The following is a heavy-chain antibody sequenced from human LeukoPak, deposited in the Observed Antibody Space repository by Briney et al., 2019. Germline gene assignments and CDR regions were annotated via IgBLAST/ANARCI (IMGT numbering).Heavy chain of an antibody. CDR3: ARLDGVYYGSGSYYDT. Sequence: GGSLRLSCAASGFTVSTNYMSWVRQAPGKGLEWVSVIYSGGDTYYADSVKGRFTISRDNSKNTLYLRMNSLRVEDTAVYYCARLDGVYYGSGSYYDTWGQGTLVTVSS. CDR2: IYSGGDT. J-gene: IGHJ5*02. V-gene: IGHV3-66*01. D-gene: IGHD3-10*01. CDR1: GFTVSTNY.